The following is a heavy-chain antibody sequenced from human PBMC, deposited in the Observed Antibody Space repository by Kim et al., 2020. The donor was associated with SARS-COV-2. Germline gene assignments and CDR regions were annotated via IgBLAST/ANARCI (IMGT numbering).Heavy chain of an antibody. D-gene: IGHD4-17*01. J-gene: IGHJ6*02. Sequence: YADSVKGRFTISRDNSKNTLYLQMNSLRAEDTAVYYCACTVTHYYYGMDVWGQGTTVTVSS. V-gene: IGHV3-23*01. CDR3: ACTVTHYYYGMDV.